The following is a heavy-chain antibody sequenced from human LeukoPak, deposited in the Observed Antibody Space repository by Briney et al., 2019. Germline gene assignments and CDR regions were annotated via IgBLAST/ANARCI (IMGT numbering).Heavy chain of an antibody. CDR3: ARGPGGYSYGYHFDY. CDR1: GGSISSYY. CDR2: FYYSGST. V-gene: IGHV4-59*01. D-gene: IGHD5-18*01. J-gene: IGHJ4*02. Sequence: SETLSLTCAVSGGSISSYYWSWIRQPPGKGLEWIGFFYYSGSTNYNPSLKSRVTISVDTSKNHFSLKLSSVTAADTAVYYCARGPGGYSYGYHFDYWGQGTLVTVSS.